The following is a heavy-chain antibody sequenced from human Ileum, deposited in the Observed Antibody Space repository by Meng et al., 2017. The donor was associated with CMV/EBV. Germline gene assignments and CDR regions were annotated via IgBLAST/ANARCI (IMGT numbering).Heavy chain of an antibody. Sequence: CMPGVRQAPGQGLEWMGWINPNSGGTNYAQKFQGRVTMTRDTSISTAYMELSRLRSDDTAVYYCARDRGVGYCSSTSCYGGWNWFDPWGQGTLVTVSS. CDR2: INPNSGGT. D-gene: IGHD2-2*01. CDR3: ARDRGVGYCSSTSCYGGWNWFDP. CDR1: C. J-gene: IGHJ5*02. V-gene: IGHV1-2*02.